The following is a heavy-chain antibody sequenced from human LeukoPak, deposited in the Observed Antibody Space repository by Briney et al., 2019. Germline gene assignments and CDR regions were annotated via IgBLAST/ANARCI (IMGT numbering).Heavy chain of an antibody. V-gene: IGHV1-18*01. CDR2: ISAYNGNT. J-gene: IGHJ5*02. CDR3: ARVGGTTVTTLFP. D-gene: IGHD4-17*01. Sequence: ASVKVSCKASGYTFTSYDINWVRQAPGQGLEWMGWISAYNGNTNYAQNLQGRVTMTTDTSTSTAYMALRSLRSDDTAVYYCARVGGTTVTTLFPWGQGTLVTVSS. CDR1: GYTFTSYD.